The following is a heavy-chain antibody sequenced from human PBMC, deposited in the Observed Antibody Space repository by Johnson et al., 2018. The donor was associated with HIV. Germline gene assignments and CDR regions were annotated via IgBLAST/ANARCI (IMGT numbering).Heavy chain of an antibody. J-gene: IGHJ3*02. V-gene: IGHV3-20*04. D-gene: IGHD6-13*01. CDR1: GSTFSNAW. Sequence: VQLVESGGGVVRPGGSLRLSCAASGSTFSNAWMSWVRQAPGKGLEWVSGINWNGGKTGYADSVKGRFTISRDNAKNTLYLQMNSLRAEDTAVYYCAREQELIGERAFDIWGQGTMVTVSS. CDR3: AREQELIGERAFDI. CDR2: INWNGGKT.